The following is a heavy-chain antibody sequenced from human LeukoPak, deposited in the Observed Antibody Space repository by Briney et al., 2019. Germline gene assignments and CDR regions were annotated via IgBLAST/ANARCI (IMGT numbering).Heavy chain of an antibody. CDR3: ARRGWQFDS. V-gene: IGHV3-7*01. Sequence: PGGSLRLYCAASGIIFNHYWMSWVRQVPGKGLEWVANIKEDGSEKNYVDSVKGRFTISRDNARNSLYLQMNSLRAEDTAVYYCARRGWQFDSWGQGTLVTVSS. J-gene: IGHJ4*02. CDR1: GIIFNHYW. D-gene: IGHD2-15*01. CDR2: IKEDGSEK.